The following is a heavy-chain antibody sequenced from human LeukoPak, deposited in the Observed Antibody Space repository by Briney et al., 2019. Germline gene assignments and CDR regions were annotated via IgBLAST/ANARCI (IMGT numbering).Heavy chain of an antibody. CDR1: GFTFSYYS. J-gene: IGHJ4*02. CDR3: ARTTNYDSSRYHYYFDY. V-gene: IGHV3-7*05. D-gene: IGHD3-22*01. CDR2: IKQDGSEK. Sequence: GGSLRLSCAASGFTFSYYSMSWVRQAPGRGLEWVADIKQDGSEKYYVDSVKGRFTISRDNAKKSLYLQMNSLRAEDTAVYYCARTTNYDSSRYHYYFDYWGQGTLVTVSS.